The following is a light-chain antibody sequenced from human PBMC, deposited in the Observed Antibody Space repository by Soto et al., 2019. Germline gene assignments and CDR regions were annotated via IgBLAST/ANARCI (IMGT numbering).Light chain of an antibody. CDR1: QSLNSL. CDR3: QQYYSYPRT. CDR2: DAS. J-gene: IGKJ1*01. V-gene: IGKV1-5*01. Sequence: DIQMTQSPSTLSASVGERVTITCRASQSLNSLLAWYQQKPGRAPKLLIYDASTLESGVPSRFSGSGSGTDFTLTISCLQSEDFATYYCQQYYSYPRTFGQGTKVDIK.